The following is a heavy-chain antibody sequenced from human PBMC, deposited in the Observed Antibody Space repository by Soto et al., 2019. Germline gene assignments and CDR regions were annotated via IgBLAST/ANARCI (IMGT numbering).Heavy chain of an antibody. CDR1: GFTFSSYW. J-gene: IGHJ6*03. D-gene: IGHD2-2*01. CDR3: ARVEPGCSSTSCYAGWYYYYYMDV. Sequence: GGSLRLSCAASGFTFSSYWMSWVRQAPGKGLEWVANIKQDGSEKYYVDSVKGRFTISRDNAKNSLYLQMNSLRAEDTAVYYCARVEPGCSSTSCYAGWYYYYYMDVWGKGTTVTVSS. V-gene: IGHV3-7*01. CDR2: IKQDGSEK.